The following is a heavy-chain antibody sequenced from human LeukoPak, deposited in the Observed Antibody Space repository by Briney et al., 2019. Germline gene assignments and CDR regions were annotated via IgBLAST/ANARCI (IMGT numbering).Heavy chain of an antibody. V-gene: IGHV4-59*01. D-gene: IGHD6-19*01. J-gene: IGHJ5*02. CDR1: GGSISSYY. CDR2: IYYSGST. CDR3: ARASPGIAVAGTVGWFDP. Sequence: PSETLSLTCTVSGGSISSYYWSWIRQPPGKGLEWIGYIYYSGSTNYNPSLKSRVTISVDTSKNQFSLKLSSETAADTAVYYCARASPGIAVAGTVGWFDPWGQGTLVTVSS.